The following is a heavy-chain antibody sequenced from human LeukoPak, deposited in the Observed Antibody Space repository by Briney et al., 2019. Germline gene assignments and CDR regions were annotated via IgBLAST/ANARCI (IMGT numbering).Heavy chain of an antibody. CDR1: GDSFSSSSFY. CDR2: IYDSGIT. CDR3: ARDLGDGYNSHWFDP. J-gene: IGHJ5*02. V-gene: IGHV4-39*07. D-gene: IGHD5-24*01. Sequence: SETLSLTCTVSGDSFSSSSFYWGWIRQAPGKGLEWIGSIYDSGITHYNPSLKSRVTMSVDTSKNQFSLKLSSVTAADTAVYYCARDLGDGYNSHWFDPWGQGTLVTVSS.